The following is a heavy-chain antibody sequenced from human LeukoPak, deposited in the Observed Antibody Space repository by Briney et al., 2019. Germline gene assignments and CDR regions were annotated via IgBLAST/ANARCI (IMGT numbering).Heavy chain of an antibody. Sequence: QPGGSLILSCAASGFTLSNYWMHWVRQAPGKGLVWVSRINSDGSNTNYADSVKGRFTISRDNAKNTLYLQMNSLRTEDTALYYCAKDIYDSSGYANFDYWGQGTLVTVSS. J-gene: IGHJ4*02. CDR3: AKDIYDSSGYANFDY. V-gene: IGHV3-74*01. D-gene: IGHD3-22*01. CDR2: INSDGSNT. CDR1: GFTLSNYW.